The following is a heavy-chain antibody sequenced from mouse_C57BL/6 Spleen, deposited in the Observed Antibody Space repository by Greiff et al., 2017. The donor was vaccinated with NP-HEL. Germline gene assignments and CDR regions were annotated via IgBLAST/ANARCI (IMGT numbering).Heavy chain of an antibody. J-gene: IGHJ4*01. CDR3: ARSPYCGSSGDAMDY. D-gene: IGHD1-1*01. CDR1: GYTFTDYN. Sequence: VQLQQSGPELVKPGASVKIPCKASGYTFTDYNMDWVKQSHGKSLEWIGDINPNNGGTIYNQKFKGKATLTVDKSSSTAYMELRSLTSEDTAVYYCARSPYCGSSGDAMDYWGQGTSVTVSS. V-gene: IGHV1-18*01. CDR2: INPNNGGT.